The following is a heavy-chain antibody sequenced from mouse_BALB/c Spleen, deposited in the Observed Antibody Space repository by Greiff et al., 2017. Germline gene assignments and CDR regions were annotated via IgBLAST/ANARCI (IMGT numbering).Heavy chain of an antibody. Sequence: VQLKQSGAELVKPGASVKLSCTASGFNIKDTYMHWVKQRPEQGLEWIGRIDPANGNTKYDPKFQGKATITADTSSNTAYLQLSSLTSEDTAVYYCARGEDFDYWGQGTTLTVSS. V-gene: IGHV14-3*02. CDR1: GFNIKDTY. J-gene: IGHJ2*01. CDR3: ARGEDFDY. CDR2: IDPANGNT.